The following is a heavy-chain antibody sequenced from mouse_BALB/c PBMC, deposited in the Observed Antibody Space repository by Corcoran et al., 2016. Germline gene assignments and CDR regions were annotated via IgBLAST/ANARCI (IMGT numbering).Heavy chain of an antibody. V-gene: IGHV1S136*01. CDR3: AREDDYYGMDY. Sequence: EVQLQQSGPELVKPGASVKMSCKASGYTFTSYVMHWVKQKPGQGLEWIGYINPYNDGTKYNEKFKGKATLTSDKSSSTAYMELSSLTSEDSAVYYGAREDDYYGMDYWGQGTSVTVSS. J-gene: IGHJ4*01. CDR2: INPYNDGT. D-gene: IGHD1-1*01. CDR1: GYTFTSYV.